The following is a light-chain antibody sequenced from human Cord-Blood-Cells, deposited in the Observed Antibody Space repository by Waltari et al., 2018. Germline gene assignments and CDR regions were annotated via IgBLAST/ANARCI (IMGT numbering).Light chain of an antibody. Sequence: DIQMTQSPSSSSASVGDRVTITCQASQDICNYLNWYQQKPGKAPKLLIYEASNLETAVPSRFSGSGSVTEFTFTISGLQPEDIATYYCEQYDNLPCSFGQGTKLEIK. CDR1: QDICNY. CDR2: EAS. V-gene: IGKV1-33*01. CDR3: EQYDNLPCS. J-gene: IGKJ2*04.